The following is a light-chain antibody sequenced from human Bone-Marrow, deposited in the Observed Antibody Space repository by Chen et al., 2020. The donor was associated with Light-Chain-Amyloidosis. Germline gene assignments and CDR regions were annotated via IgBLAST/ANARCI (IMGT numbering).Light chain of an antibody. CDR2: RDT. J-gene: IGLJ2*01. CDR1: DLPTKY. Sequence: SYELTQPSSLSVSPRQPARITCSGDDLPTKYSYWYQREPGQAPVLVIHRDTERPSGFSERFSGSSSGTTATLTISGVQAEDGAYYHCQSADSSGTYEVIFGGGTKLTVL. CDR3: QSADSSGTYEVI. V-gene: IGLV3-25*03.